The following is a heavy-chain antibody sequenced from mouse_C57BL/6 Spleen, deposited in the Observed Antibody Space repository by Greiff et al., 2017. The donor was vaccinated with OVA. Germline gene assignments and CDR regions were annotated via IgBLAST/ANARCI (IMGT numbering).Heavy chain of an antibody. Sequence: EVQGVESGGDLVKPGGSLKLSCAASGFTFRSYGMSWVRQTPDKRLEWVATISSGGSYTYYPDSVKGRFTISRDNAKNTLYLQMSSLKSEDTAMYYCAREETAQATQFAYWGQGTLVTVSA. D-gene: IGHD3-2*02. CDR1: GFTFRSYG. V-gene: IGHV5-6*01. J-gene: IGHJ3*01. CDR2: ISSGGSYT. CDR3: AREETAQATQFAY.